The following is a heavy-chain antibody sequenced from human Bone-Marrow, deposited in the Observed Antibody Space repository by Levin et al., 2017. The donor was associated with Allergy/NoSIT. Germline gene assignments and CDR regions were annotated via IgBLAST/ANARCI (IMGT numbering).Heavy chain of an antibody. J-gene: IGHJ4*02. Sequence: PGGSLRLSCAASGFAFSNYSVHWVRQAPGKGLEWVASITKTSTYKYYADSVKGRFTISRDNAKNSLYLQMSNLGAEDTAVYFCARVYGDYVAFDYWGQGTLVTVSS. D-gene: IGHD4-17*01. CDR1: GFAFSNYS. V-gene: IGHV3-21*06. CDR2: ITKTSTYK. CDR3: ARVYGDYVAFDY.